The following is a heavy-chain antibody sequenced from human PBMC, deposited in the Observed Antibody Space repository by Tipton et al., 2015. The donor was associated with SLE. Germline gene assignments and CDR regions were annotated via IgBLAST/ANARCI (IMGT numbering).Heavy chain of an antibody. V-gene: IGHV4-59*01. J-gene: IGHJ4*02. CDR3: ARGNPSLFDY. D-gene: IGHD1-14*01. Sequence: TLSLTCTVSGGSTSSYYWSWIRQPPGKGLEWIGYIYYSGSTNYNPSLKSRVTISVDTSKNQFSLKLSSVTAADTAVYYCARGNPSLFDYWGQGTLVTVSS. CDR1: GGSTSSYY. CDR2: IYYSGST.